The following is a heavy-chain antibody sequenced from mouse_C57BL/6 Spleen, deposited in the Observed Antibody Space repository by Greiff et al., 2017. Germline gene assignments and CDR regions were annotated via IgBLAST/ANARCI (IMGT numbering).Heavy chain of an antibody. V-gene: IGHV1-80*01. Sequence: VQLVESGAELVKPGASVKISCKASGYAFSSYWMNWVKQRPGKGLEWIGQIYPGDGDTNYNGKFKGKATLTADKSSSTAYMQLSSLTSEDSAVYFCARVVDSSGYDFDYWGQGTTLTVSS. CDR3: ARVVDSSGYDFDY. J-gene: IGHJ2*01. CDR1: GYAFSSYW. CDR2: IYPGDGDT. D-gene: IGHD3-2*02.